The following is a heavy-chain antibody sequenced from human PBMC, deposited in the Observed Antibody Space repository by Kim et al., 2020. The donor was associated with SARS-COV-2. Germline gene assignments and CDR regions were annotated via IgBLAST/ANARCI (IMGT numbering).Heavy chain of an antibody. CDR2: GST. V-gene: IGHV4-34*01. D-gene: IGHD3-3*01. CDR3: ARGRYYFDY. Sequence: GSTDYNPSLKSRLTISVDTSKNQFSLKLRSLIAADTAVYYCARGRYYFDYWGQGTLVTVSS. J-gene: IGHJ4*02.